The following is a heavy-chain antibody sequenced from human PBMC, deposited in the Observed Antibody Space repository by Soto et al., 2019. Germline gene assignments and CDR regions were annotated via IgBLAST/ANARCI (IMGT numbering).Heavy chain of an antibody. V-gene: IGHV4-30-2*01. CDR1: GGSISSGGYS. J-gene: IGHJ5*02. CDR3: ARDRAFMWFGKNWFDP. D-gene: IGHD3-10*01. Sequence: PSETLSLTCAVSGGSISSGGYSWSWIRQPPGKGLEWIGEINHSGSTNYNPSLESRVTISVDTSKNQFSLKLSSVTAADTAVYYCARDRAFMWFGKNWFDPWGQGTLVTVSS. CDR2: INHSGST.